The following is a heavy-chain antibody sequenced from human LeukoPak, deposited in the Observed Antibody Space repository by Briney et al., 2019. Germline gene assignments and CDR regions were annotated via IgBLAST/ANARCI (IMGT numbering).Heavy chain of an antibody. J-gene: IGHJ4*02. CDR1: GFTFSSYA. CDR3: AKDHGSGSASNY. CDR2: ISGSGGST. V-gene: IGHV3-23*01. Sequence: GGSLRLSCAASGFTFSSYAMSWVRQAPGKGLEWVSAISGSGGSTYYADSVKGRFTISRDNSKNTLYLQMNSPRAEDTAVYYCAKDHGSGSASNYWGQGTLVTVSS. D-gene: IGHD3-10*01.